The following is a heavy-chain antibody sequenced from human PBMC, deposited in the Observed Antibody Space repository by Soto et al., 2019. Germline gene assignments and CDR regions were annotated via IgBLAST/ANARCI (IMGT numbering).Heavy chain of an antibody. CDR3: ASLFSSVMAIPNWFDP. V-gene: IGHV4-39*01. CDR1: GGSISSSSYY. D-gene: IGHD3-3*01. Sequence: QLQLQESGPGLVKPSETLSLTCTVSGGSISSSSYYWGWIRQPPGKGLEWIGSIYYSGSTYYNPSLKYRVNITLHPSNNQLSLKLSSVTAADTAAYYCASLFSSVMAIPNWFDPRGQGTLVNVSP. J-gene: IGHJ5*02. CDR2: IYYSGST.